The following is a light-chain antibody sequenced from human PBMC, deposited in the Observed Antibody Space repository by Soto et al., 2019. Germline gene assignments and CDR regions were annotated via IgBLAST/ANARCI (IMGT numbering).Light chain of an antibody. V-gene: IGLV2-8*01. J-gene: IGLJ2*01. CDR2: EVS. CDR3: RSYAGSNNVV. CDR1: SSDVGGYNY. Sequence: QSALTQPPSASGSPGQSVTIPCTGTSSDVGGYNYVSWYQQHPGKAPKLMIYEVSKRPSGVPDRFSGSKSGNTASLTVSGLQAEDEADYYCRSYAGSNNVVFGGGTKLTVL.